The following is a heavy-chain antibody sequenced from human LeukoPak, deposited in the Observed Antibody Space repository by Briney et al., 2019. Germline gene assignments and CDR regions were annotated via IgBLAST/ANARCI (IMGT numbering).Heavy chain of an antibody. J-gene: IGHJ3*02. D-gene: IGHD2-2*02. CDR3: AKGYCSSTSCYTELELRPSAFDI. Sequence: GGSLRLSCAASGFTFSNYWMHWVRQAPGKGLVWVSRINSDGSSTSYADSVKGRFTISRDNAKNTLYLQMNSLRAEDMALYYCAKGYCSSTSCYTELELRPSAFDIWGQGTMVTVSS. V-gene: IGHV3-74*01. CDR2: INSDGSST. CDR1: GFTFSNYW.